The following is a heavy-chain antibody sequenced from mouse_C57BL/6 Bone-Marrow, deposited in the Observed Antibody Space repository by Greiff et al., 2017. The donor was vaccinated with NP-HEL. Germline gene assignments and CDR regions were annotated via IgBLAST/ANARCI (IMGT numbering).Heavy chain of an antibody. CDR1: GYTFTSYW. CDR2: IYPGNSDT. J-gene: IGHJ1*03. V-gene: IGHV1-5*01. Sequence: VQLQQSGTVLARPGASVKMSCKTSGYTFTSYWMHWVKQRPGQGLEWIGAIYPGNSDTSYNQKFKGKAKLTAVTSASTAYMELSSLTNEDSAVYYCTSLYYYGSRYFDVWGTGTTVTVSS. D-gene: IGHD1-1*01. CDR3: TSLYYYGSRYFDV.